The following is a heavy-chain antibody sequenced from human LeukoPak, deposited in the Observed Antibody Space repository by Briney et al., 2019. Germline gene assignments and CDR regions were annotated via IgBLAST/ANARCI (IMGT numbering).Heavy chain of an antibody. V-gene: IGHV4-34*01. CDR3: ARALRWAYFDY. Sequence: SETLSLTCTVSGGSISGYYWSWIRQPPGKGLEWIGEINHSGSTNYNPSLKSRVTISVDTSKNQFSLKLSSVTAADTAVYYCARALRWAYFDYWGQGTLVTVSS. J-gene: IGHJ4*02. CDR2: INHSGST. D-gene: IGHD4-23*01. CDR1: GGSISGYY.